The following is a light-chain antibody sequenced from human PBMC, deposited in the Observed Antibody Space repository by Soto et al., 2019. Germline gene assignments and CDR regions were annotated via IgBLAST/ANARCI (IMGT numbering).Light chain of an antibody. Sequence: EVVLTQTADPVSVRTMERATLSCRASQSVSSNLAWYQQKPGQAPRLLIYGASTRATGIPARFSGRGSGTEFTLTISSLQAEDFAVYYCQQYNNWRTFGQGTKV. CDR2: GAS. CDR3: QQYNNWRT. J-gene: IGKJ1*01. CDR1: QSVSSN. V-gene: IGKV3-15*01.